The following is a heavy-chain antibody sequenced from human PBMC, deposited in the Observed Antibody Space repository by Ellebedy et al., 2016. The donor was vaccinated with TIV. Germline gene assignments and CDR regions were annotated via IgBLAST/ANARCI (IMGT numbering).Heavy chain of an antibody. Sequence: ASVKVSCXASGYTFTSYGISWVRQAPGQGLEWMGWISAYNGNTNYAQKLQGRVTMTTDTSTSTAYMELRSLRSDDTAVYYCAREKMITSGGVIVKYYYGMDVWGQGTTVTVSS. D-gene: IGHD3-16*02. V-gene: IGHV1-18*04. J-gene: IGHJ6*02. CDR2: ISAYNGNT. CDR1: GYTFTSYG. CDR3: AREKMITSGGVIVKYYYGMDV.